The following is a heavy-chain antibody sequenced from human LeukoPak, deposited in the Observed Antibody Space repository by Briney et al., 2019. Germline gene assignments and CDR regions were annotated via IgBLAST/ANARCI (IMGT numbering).Heavy chain of an antibody. D-gene: IGHD4-23*01. J-gene: IGHJ4*02. CDR2: ISYDGSNK. CDR3: ARTVTTVVTRDY. CDR1: GFTFSSYA. V-gene: IGHV3-30*04. Sequence: GGSLRLSCAASGFTFSSYAMHWVRQAPGKGLEWVAVISYDGSNKYYADSVKGRFTISRDNSKNTLYLQMNSLRAEDTAVYYCARTVTTVVTRDYWGQGTLVTVSS.